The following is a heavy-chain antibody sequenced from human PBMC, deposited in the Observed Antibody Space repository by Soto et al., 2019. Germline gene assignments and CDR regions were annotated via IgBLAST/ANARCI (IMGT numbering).Heavy chain of an antibody. D-gene: IGHD2-21*01. CDR3: ASSLWPSVFFQD. CDR1: SGSVSDTTYF. V-gene: IGHV4-61*01. J-gene: IGHJ1*01. Sequence: SETLSLTCTVSSGSVSDTTYFWSWIRQSPGKGLEWIGYIYASGNTDYNPSLKSRVTISIDTSKKQISLQLNSVTAADTAVYYCASSLWPSVFFQDWGQGTLVTV. CDR2: IYASGNT.